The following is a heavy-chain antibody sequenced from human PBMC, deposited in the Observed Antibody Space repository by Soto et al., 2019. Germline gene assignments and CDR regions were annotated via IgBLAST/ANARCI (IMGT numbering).Heavy chain of an antibody. CDR2: ISSSSSTI. J-gene: IGHJ6*03. CDR3: AGEHDYYYMEV. V-gene: IGHV3-48*01. CDR1: GFTFSSYS. Sequence: EVQLVESGGGLVQPGGSLRLSCEVSGFTFSSYSMNWVRQAPGKGLEWVSYISSSSSTIYYTDSVKGRFTISRDSAKNSLYLQMNSLRAEDTAVYYCAGEHDYYYMEVWGKGTTVTVSS.